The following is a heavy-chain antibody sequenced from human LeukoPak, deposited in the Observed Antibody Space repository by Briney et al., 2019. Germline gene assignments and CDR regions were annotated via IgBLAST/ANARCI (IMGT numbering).Heavy chain of an antibody. D-gene: IGHD1-1*01. CDR1: GFPFIEYS. V-gene: IGHV3-48*01. CDR2: IGIDSGNT. CDR3: ARDHNCAFDN. Sequence: GGSLRLSCTASGFPFIEYSMNWVRQAPGKGLEWISYIGIDSGNTRYADSVRGRFTISADKAKNSLYLQMNSLRVEDTAVYYCARDHNCAFDNWGQGTLVSVAS. J-gene: IGHJ4*02.